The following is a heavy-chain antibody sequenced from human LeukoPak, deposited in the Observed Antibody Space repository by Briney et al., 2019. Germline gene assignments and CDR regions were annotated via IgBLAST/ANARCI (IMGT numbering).Heavy chain of an antibody. J-gene: IGHJ5*02. V-gene: IGHV4-31*03. Sequence: PSETLSLTCTVSGDSISSGGFYWSWIRQHPGKGLEWIGYIYSSGSTFYNPSLKSRVTISVDTSKNQFSLKLNSVTAADTAVYYCARDPPITGPTAWGQGTLVTVSS. D-gene: IGHD1-20*01. CDR3: ARDPPITGPTA. CDR2: IYSSGST. CDR1: GDSISSGGFY.